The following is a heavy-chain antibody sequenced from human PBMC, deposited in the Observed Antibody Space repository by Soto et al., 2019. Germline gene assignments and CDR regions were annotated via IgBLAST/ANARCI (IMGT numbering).Heavy chain of an antibody. D-gene: IGHD3-10*01. Sequence: GGSLRLSCAASGFTFSSYAMHWVRQAPGKGLEWVAVISYDGSNKYYADSVKGRFTISRDNSKNTLYLQMNSLRAEDTAVYYCAREAQFGSAPNFDYWGQGTLVTVSS. CDR3: AREAQFGSAPNFDY. CDR2: ISYDGSNK. V-gene: IGHV3-30-3*01. J-gene: IGHJ4*02. CDR1: GFTFSSYA.